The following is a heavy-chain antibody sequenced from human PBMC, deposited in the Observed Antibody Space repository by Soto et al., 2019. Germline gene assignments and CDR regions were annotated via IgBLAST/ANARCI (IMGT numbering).Heavy chain of an antibody. D-gene: IGHD3-9*01. CDR1: GYTFTSYD. J-gene: IGHJ5*02. CDR2: MNPNSGNT. CDR3: ARGNYDRGVWFDP. Sequence: ASVKVSCKASGYTFTSYDINWVRQATGQGLERMGWMNPNSGNTGYAQKFQGRVTMTRNTSISTAYMELSSLRSEDTAVYYCARGNYDRGVWFDPWGQGTLVTVSS. V-gene: IGHV1-8*01.